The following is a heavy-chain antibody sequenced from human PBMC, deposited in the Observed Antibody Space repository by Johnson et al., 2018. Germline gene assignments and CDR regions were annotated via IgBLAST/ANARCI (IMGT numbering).Heavy chain of an antibody. D-gene: IGHD3-22*01. J-gene: IGHJ3*02. CDR1: GFTFSNAW. Sequence: VQLVESGGGLVKPGGSLRLSCAASGFTFSNAWMNWVRQAPGKGLEWVGRINSDGSSTSYADSVKGRFTISRDNAENTLFLQMNSLRAEDTAVYYCASGEMYYYDSRCYYLDAFDIWGQGTMVTVSS. V-gene: IGHV3-74*02. CDR2: INSDGSST. CDR3: ASGEMYYYDSRCYYLDAFDI.